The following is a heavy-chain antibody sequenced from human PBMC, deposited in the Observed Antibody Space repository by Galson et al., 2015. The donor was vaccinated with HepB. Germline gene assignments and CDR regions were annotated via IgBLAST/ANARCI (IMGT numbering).Heavy chain of an antibody. CDR2: IKSKTDGGTT. J-gene: IGHJ6*03. V-gene: IGHV3-15*01. CDR3: TTDVRPLEWLLSPWYYYMDV. D-gene: IGHD3-3*01. Sequence: SLRLSCAASGFTFSNARMSWVRQAPGKGLEWVGRIKSKTDGGTTDYAAPVKGRFTISRDDSKNTLYLQMNSLKTEDTAVYYCTTDVRPLEWLLSPWYYYMDVWGKGTTVTVSS. CDR1: GFTFSNAR.